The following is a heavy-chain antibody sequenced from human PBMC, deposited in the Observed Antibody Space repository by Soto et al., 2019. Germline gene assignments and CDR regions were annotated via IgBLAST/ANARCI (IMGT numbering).Heavy chain of an antibody. CDR1: GYTFTSYA. V-gene: IGHV1-3*01. D-gene: IGHD5-12*01. CDR2: INAGTGHT. J-gene: IGHJ4*02. Sequence: ASVKVSCKASGYTFTSYAMHWVRQAPGQRLEWMGWINAGTGHTKYSRKFQGRVTITRDTSASTAYMELSGLRSEDTAVYYCAAIIVATKGFDYWGQGTLVTVS. CDR3: AAIIVATKGFDY.